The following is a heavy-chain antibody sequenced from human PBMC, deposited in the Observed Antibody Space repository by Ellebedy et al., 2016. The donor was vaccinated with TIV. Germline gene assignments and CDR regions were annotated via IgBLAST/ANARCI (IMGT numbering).Heavy chain of an antibody. Sequence: PGGSLRLSCKGSGYRFTNYWIGWVRQMPGKGLEWMGIISPADFDTRYSPSFQGQATISADKSISTAYLQWSSLKASDTAMYDCARLPYPYDDILTGYADYWGRGTLVTVSS. CDR3: ARLPYPYDDILTGYADY. CDR1: GYRFTNYW. D-gene: IGHD3-9*01. CDR2: ISPADFDT. J-gene: IGHJ4*02. V-gene: IGHV5-51*01.